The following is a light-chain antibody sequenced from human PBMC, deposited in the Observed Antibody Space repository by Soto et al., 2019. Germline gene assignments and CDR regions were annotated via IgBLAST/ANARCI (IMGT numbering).Light chain of an antibody. CDR1: SANIGSNY. Sequence: QSVLTQPPSVSAAPGQKVTISCSGRSANIGSNYVSWYQHIPGTAPKLVIYDSDKRPSEIPDRFSGSKSGTSATLDITGLQTGDEAAYYCGAWDGSVSVVLFGGGTKVTVL. CDR2: DSD. V-gene: IGLV1-51*01. CDR3: GAWDGSVSVVL. J-gene: IGLJ2*01.